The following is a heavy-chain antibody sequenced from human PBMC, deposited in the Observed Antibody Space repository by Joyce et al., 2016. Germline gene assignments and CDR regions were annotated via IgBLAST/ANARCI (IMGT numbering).Heavy chain of an antibody. D-gene: IGHD2-21*01. CDR2: IYPGDSDT. Sequence: EVQLVQSGAEMKKPGESLKISCKGSGYSFTNYWIAWVRQMPGKGLEWMGIIYPGDSDTRYSPSFEGKVTISADKSSSTAYLQWSSLKASDTAMYYCARFVASENYCDYWGQGTLVTVSS. J-gene: IGHJ4*02. CDR3: ARFVASENYCDY. CDR1: GYSFTNYW. V-gene: IGHV5-51*01.